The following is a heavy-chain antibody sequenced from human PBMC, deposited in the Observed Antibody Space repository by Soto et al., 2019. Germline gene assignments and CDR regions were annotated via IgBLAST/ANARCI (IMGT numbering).Heavy chain of an antibody. D-gene: IGHD6-19*01. CDR3: ASAYSSGWGSFDM. CDR1: SGSISSSNW. Sequence: QVQLQESGPGLVKPSGTLSLTCAVSSGSISSSNWWIWVRQPPGKGLEWIGQIYHSGRTHYNPSLKSRVTISVDQSKNQFSLKRNSVTDADTAVYYCASAYSSGWGSFDMWGHGTMVTVSS. V-gene: IGHV4-4*02. J-gene: IGHJ3*02. CDR2: IYHSGRT.